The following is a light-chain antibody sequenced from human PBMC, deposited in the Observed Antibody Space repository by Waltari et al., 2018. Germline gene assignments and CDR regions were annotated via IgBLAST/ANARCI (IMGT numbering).Light chain of an antibody. Sequence: QSALTQPASVSGSPGQSITIPRTGTSSDVGSYNLVSWYQQHPGKAPTLMIYEVSKRPSGVSNRFSGSKSGNTASLTVSGLQAEDEADYYCCSYAGSSTPKVFGGGTKLTVL. CDR3: CSYAGSSTPKV. CDR2: EVS. CDR1: SSDVGSYNL. J-gene: IGLJ3*02. V-gene: IGLV2-23*02.